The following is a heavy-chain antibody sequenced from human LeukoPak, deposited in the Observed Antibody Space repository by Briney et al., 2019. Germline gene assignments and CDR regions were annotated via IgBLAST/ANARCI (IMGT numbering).Heavy chain of an antibody. CDR1: GYTFTGFY. CDR2: INPNSGGT. J-gene: IGHJ5*02. CDR3: AREGYCSSTSCSREDWFDP. Sequence: GASVKVSCKASGYTFTGFYMHWVRQAPGQGLEWMGWINPNSGGTNYAQKFQGRVTMTRDTSISTAYMELSRLRSDDTAVYYCAREGYCSSTSCSREDWFDPWGQGTLVTVSS. V-gene: IGHV1-2*02. D-gene: IGHD2-2*01.